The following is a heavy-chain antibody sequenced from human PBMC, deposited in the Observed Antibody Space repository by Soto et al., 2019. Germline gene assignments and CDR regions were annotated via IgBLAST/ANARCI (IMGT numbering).Heavy chain of an antibody. CDR1: RFRVKNAC. V-gene: IGHV3-15*01. CDR2: IKSQGDGGTR. D-gene: IGHD2-21*01. CDR3: TTDLQAYCDGTKCYAGNYYYDDMDL. J-gene: IGHJ6*02. Sequence: PXESLRLSCAACRFRVKNACMSWVRQAPGKGLEWVGHIKSQGDGGTRDYAAPVKGRFTISRDDSKNTLFLQMNSLKNEDTAVYFCTTDLQAYCDGTKCYAGNYYYDDMDLWGQGTTVTVSS.